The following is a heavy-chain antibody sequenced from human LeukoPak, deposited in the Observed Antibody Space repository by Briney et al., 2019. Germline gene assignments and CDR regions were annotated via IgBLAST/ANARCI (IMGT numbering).Heavy chain of an antibody. CDR2: IRSKADGGTP. CDR1: GFSFSDAW. Sequence: GGSLRLSCAASGFSFSDAWMNWVRQAPGKGLEWVGHIRSKADGGTPDYNAPVKGRFTISRDDSKDTLYLQMNSLRAEDTAVYYCASGGHLDYWGQGALVTVAS. V-gene: IGHV3-15*07. J-gene: IGHJ4*02. CDR3: ASGGHLDY. D-gene: IGHD1-26*01.